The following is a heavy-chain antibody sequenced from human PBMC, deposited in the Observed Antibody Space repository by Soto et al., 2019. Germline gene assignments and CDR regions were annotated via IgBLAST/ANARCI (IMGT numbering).Heavy chain of an antibody. Sequence: ASVKVSCKASGYTFTSYGISWVLQAPGQGLEWMGWISAYNGNTNYAQKLQGRVTMTTDTSTSTAYMELRSLRSDDTAVYYCARGAPLDYDFWSGYSLDYYGMDVWGQGTTVTVSS. J-gene: IGHJ6*02. V-gene: IGHV1-18*01. CDR1: GYTFTSYG. CDR3: ARGAPLDYDFWSGYSLDYYGMDV. D-gene: IGHD3-3*01. CDR2: ISAYNGNT.